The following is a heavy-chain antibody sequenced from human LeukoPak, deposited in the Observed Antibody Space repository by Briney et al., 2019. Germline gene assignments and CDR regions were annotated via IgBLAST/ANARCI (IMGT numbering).Heavy chain of an antibody. V-gene: IGHV2-5*02. CDR2: IYWDDDK. CDR1: GFSLNTNGVG. CDR3: AHSGRDGYQGNAFDI. D-gene: IGHD5-24*01. J-gene: IGHJ3*02. Sequence: VSGPTLVNPTQTLTLTCTFSGFSLNTNGVGVGLIRQPPGKALEWLALIYWDDDKRYSPSLKSRLNITKDTSKHQVVLTMTNMDPVDTATYYCAHSGRDGYQGNAFDIWGQGTVATVSS.